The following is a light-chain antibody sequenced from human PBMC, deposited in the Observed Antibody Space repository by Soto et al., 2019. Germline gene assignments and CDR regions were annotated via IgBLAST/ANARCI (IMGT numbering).Light chain of an antibody. Sequence: DLQLTQSPSFMSASVGDRVTITCRASPGMSNYLAWYQQKPGKAPKLLIYAASTLHSGVPSRFSGSRSGTEFTLTISGLQPEDFATYYCQQLNDHPFGPGTKVDFK. CDR2: AAS. V-gene: IGKV1-9*01. CDR3: QQLNDHP. J-gene: IGKJ3*01. CDR1: PGMSNY.